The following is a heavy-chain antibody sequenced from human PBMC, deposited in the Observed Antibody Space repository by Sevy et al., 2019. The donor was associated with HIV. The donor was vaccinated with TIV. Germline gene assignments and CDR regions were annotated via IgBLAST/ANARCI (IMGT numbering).Heavy chain of an antibody. CDR1: GYTLIQLS. D-gene: IGHD3-22*01. CDR2: FDPEDGET. V-gene: IGHV1-24*01. J-gene: IGHJ4*02. CDR3: AITKDYYDSSGYPFDY. Sequence: ASVKVSCKVSGYTLIQLSMHWVRQVPGKGLEWMGSFDPEDGETIYAHKFQGRVTMTEDTSTDTAYMELSSLKSEDTAIFYCAITKDYYDSSGYPFDYWGQGTLVTVSS.